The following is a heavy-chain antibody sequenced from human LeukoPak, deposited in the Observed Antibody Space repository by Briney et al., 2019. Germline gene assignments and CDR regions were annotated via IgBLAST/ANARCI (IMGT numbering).Heavy chain of an antibody. J-gene: IGHJ4*02. Sequence: SETLSLTCSVSGASISSGLYYWNWIRQHAGKGLEWIGRIFESGKTNYNPSLKSRVTISVDTSKNQFSLKLRSVTAIDTAMYYCASSSWLRDANFDNWGQGTLVTVSS. V-gene: IGHV4-61*02. CDR2: IFESGKT. CDR3: ASSSWLRDANFDN. D-gene: IGHD6-13*01. CDR1: GASISSGLYY.